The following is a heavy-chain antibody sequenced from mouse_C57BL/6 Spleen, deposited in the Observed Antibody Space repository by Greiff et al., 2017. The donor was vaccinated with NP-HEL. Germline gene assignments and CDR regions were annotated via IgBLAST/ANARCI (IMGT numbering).Heavy chain of an antibody. V-gene: IGHV1-7*01. CDR3: AKSPSYDYDETLFAY. CDR2: INPSSGYT. D-gene: IGHD2-4*01. J-gene: IGHJ3*01. CDR1: GYTFTSYW. Sequence: VQLQQSGAELAKPGASVKLSCKASGYTFTSYWLHWVKQRPGQGLELIGYINPSSGYTKYNQKFKDKATLTADKSSSTAYMQLSSLTYEDSAVYYCAKSPSYDYDETLFAYWGQGTLVTVSA.